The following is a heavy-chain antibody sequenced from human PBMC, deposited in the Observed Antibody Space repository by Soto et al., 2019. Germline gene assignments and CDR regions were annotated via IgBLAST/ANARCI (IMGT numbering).Heavy chain of an antibody. Sequence: GASVKVSCKASGGTFSSYAISWVRQAPGQGLEWMGGIIPIFGTANYAQKFQGRVTITADESTSTAYMELSSLRSEDTAVYYCARDPYGDYVDWFDPWGQGALVTVSS. CDR2: IIPIFGTA. CDR1: GGTFSSYA. V-gene: IGHV1-69*13. J-gene: IGHJ5*02. CDR3: ARDPYGDYVDWFDP. D-gene: IGHD4-17*01.